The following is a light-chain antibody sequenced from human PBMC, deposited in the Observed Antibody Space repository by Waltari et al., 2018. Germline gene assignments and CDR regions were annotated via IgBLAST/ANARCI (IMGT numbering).Light chain of an antibody. V-gene: IGLV2-14*03. CDR1: GRDVGRYNY. Sequence: QSALAQPASVSGSPGQSITISCTGTGRDVGRYNYVPWYQQLPGKAPKVIIFDVSDRPSGVSTRFSGSKSGNTASLTISGLQAEDEADYYCGSYSGTTTYVFGTGTYVTVL. J-gene: IGLJ1*01. CDR2: DVS. CDR3: GSYSGTTTYV.